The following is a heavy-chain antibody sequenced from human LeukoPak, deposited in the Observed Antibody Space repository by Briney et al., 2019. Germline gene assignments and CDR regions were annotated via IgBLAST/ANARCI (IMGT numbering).Heavy chain of an antibody. CDR1: GFTFSSYA. CDR2: ISRASESI. D-gene: IGHD1-1*01. V-gene: IGHV3-21*01. Sequence: GGSLRLSCAASGFTFSSYAMTWVRQAPGKGLEGVSIISRASESIFYADSVKGRFTISRDNAKNSLYLQMNGLRAEDTAVYYCARGATDVTRWFDPWGQGTRVTVSS. J-gene: IGHJ5*02. CDR3: ARGATDVTRWFDP.